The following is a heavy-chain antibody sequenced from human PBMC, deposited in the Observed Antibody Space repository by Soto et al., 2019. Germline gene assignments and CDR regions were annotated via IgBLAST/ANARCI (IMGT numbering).Heavy chain of an antibody. CDR3: ARIPPSGSQPKYWFDP. J-gene: IGHJ5*02. CDR1: GGSFSGYY. V-gene: IGHV4-34*01. Sequence: PSETLSLTCAVYGGSFSGYYWSWIRQPPGKGLEWIGEINHSGSTNYNPSLKSRVTISVDTSKNQFSLKLSSVTAADTAVYYCARIPPSGSQPKYWFDPWGQGTLVTVSS. D-gene: IGHD3-10*01. CDR2: INHSGST.